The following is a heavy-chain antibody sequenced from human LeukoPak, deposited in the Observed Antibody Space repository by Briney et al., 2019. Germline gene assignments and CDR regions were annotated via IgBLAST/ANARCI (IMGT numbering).Heavy chain of an antibody. Sequence: SETLSLTCTVSGGSISSSSYYWGWIRQPPGKGLEWIGSIYYSGSTYYNPSLKSRVTISVDTSKNQFSLKLSSVTAADTAVYYCARDPKDIVVVPAAYGAFDIWGQGTMVTVSS. CDR3: ARDPKDIVVVPAAYGAFDI. CDR2: IYYSGST. D-gene: IGHD2-2*01. CDR1: GGSISSSSYY. V-gene: IGHV4-39*01. J-gene: IGHJ3*02.